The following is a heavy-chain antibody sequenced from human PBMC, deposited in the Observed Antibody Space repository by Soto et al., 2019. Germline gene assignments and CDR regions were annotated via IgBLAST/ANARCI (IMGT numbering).Heavy chain of an antibody. CDR2: ISYDGSNK. J-gene: IGHJ3*02. D-gene: IGHD6-13*01. Sequence: GGSLRLSCAASGFTFSSYAMHWVRQAPGKGLEWVAVISYDGSNKYYADSVKGRFTISRDNSKNTLYLQMNSLRAEDTAVYYCARGFDSSPNYAFDIWGQGTMVTVSS. CDR1: GFTFSSYA. V-gene: IGHV3-30-3*01. CDR3: ARGFDSSPNYAFDI.